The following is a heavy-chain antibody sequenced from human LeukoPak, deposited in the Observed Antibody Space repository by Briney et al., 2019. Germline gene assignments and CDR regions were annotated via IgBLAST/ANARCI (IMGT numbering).Heavy chain of an antibody. Sequence: GASVKVSCKASGYTFTGYYMHWVRQAPGQGLEWMGRINPNSGGTNYAQKFQGRVTMTRDTSISTAYMELSRLRSDDTAVYYCARGLHCSGGSCYSGFDYWGQGTLVTVS. V-gene: IGHV1-2*06. CDR3: ARGLHCSGGSCYSGFDY. D-gene: IGHD2-15*01. CDR2: INPNSGGT. CDR1: GYTFTGYY. J-gene: IGHJ4*02.